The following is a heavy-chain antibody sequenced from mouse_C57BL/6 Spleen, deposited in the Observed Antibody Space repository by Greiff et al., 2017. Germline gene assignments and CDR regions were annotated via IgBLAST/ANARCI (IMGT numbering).Heavy chain of an antibody. CDR1: GYTFTDYN. Sequence: EVQLQQSGPELVKPGASVKIPCKASGYTFTDYNMDWVKQSHGKSLEWIGDINPNNGGTIYNQKFKGKATLTVDKSSSTAYMELRSLTSEDTAVYYCARSAYGYDVAWFDDWGQGTTLTVSS. D-gene: IGHD2-2*01. V-gene: IGHV1-18*01. J-gene: IGHJ2*01. CDR2: INPNNGGT. CDR3: ARSAYGYDVAWFDD.